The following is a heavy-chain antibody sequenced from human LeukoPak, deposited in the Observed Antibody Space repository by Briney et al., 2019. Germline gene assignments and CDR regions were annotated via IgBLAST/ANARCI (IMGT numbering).Heavy chain of an antibody. J-gene: IGHJ5*02. CDR1: GYTFTSYG. Sequence: ASVKVSCKASGYTFTSYGISWVRQAPGQGLEWMGWISAYNGNTNYAQKLQGRVTMTTDTSTRTAYMELRSLRSDDTAVYYVAKVASGHYDFWSGYYPYNWFDPWGPGTLVTVSS. CDR2: ISAYNGNT. V-gene: IGHV1-18*01. CDR3: AKVASGHYDFWSGYYPYNWFDP. D-gene: IGHD3-3*01.